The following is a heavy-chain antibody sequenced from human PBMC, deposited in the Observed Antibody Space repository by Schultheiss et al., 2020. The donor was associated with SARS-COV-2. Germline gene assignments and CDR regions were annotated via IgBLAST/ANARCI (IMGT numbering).Heavy chain of an antibody. Sequence: GGSLRLSCAASGFTFSSYEMNWVRQAPVKGLEWVSYISSSGSTIYYADSVKGRFTISRDNSKNTLYLQMNSLRAEDTAVYYCAREFGYCSGGSCPSKNYYGMDVWGQGTTVTVSS. CDR1: GFTFSSYE. CDR3: AREFGYCSGGSCPSKNYYGMDV. CDR2: ISSSGSTI. D-gene: IGHD2-15*01. J-gene: IGHJ6*02. V-gene: IGHV3-48*03.